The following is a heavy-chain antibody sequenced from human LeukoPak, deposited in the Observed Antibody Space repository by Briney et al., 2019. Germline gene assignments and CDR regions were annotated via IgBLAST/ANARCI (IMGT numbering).Heavy chain of an antibody. CDR2: INPNSGGT. V-gene: IGHV1-2*02. CDR3: ASGPWELYYFDY. D-gene: IGHD1-26*01. Sequence: ASVKVSCKTSGYVFINYYIHWVRLAPGQGLQWMGWINPNSGGTNYAQKFQGRVTMTRDTSISTAYMELSRLRSDDTAVYYCASGPWELYYFDYWGQGTLVTVSS. CDR1: GYVFINYY. J-gene: IGHJ4*02.